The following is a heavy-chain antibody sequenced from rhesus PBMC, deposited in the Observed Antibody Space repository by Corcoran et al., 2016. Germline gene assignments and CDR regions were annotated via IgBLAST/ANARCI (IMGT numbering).Heavy chain of an antibody. D-gene: IGHD3-16*01. J-gene: IGHJ5-1*01. Sequence: QVQLQESGPGLVKPSATLSLTCAVSGGSISDAYYWSWIRQPPGLGLAWIGYIYGSGGGTNYNPSLKNRVTISIDMSKNQFSLKLNSVTAADTAMYYCARPYSGSYYRFDVWGAGVLVTVSS. CDR1: GGSISDAYY. V-gene: IGHV4-106*01. CDR3: ARPYSGSYYRFDV. CDR2: IYGSGGGT.